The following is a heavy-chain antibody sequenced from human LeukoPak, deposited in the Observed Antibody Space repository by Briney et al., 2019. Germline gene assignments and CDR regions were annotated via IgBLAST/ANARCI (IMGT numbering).Heavy chain of an antibody. CDR3: ARFSLGNKGGDAFDI. CDR2: IYPGDSDT. D-gene: IGHD1/OR15-1a*01. V-gene: IGHV5-51*01. J-gene: IGHJ3*02. CDR1: GYSFTSYW. Sequence: PGESLKTSCKGSGYSFTSYWIGWVRQMPGKGLEWMGIIYPGDSDTRYSPSFQGQVTISADKSISTAYLQWSSLKASDTAMYYCARFSLGNKGGDAFDIWGQGTMVTVSS.